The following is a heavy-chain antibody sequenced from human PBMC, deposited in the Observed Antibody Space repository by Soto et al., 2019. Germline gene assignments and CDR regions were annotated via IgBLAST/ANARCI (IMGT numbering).Heavy chain of an antibody. CDR1: GYSFTSYW. Sequence: GESLKISCKGSGYSFTSYWIGWVRQMPGKGLEWMGIIYPGDSDTRYSPSFQGQVTISADKSISTAYLQWSSLKASDTAMYYCARSAYYYDSSSPLELGTLYHDYYGMDVWGQGTTVTVSS. CDR2: IYPGDSDT. D-gene: IGHD3-22*01. CDR3: ARSAYYYDSSSPLELGTLYHDYYGMDV. V-gene: IGHV5-51*01. J-gene: IGHJ6*02.